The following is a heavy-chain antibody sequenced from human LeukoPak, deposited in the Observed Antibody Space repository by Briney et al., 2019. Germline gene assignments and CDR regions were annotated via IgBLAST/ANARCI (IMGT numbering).Heavy chain of an antibody. CDR3: ARDAYTSASDS. V-gene: IGHV3-7*01. CDR2: LNPDGSDK. Sequence: GGSLRLSRAASGFTFSTYWMTWVRQAPGKGLEWVANLNPDGSDKYYVDSVKGRFTISRDNAKSSLYLQMSSLRAEDTAVYYCARDAYTSASDSWGQGTLVSVSS. J-gene: IGHJ5*01. CDR1: GFTFSTYW. D-gene: IGHD3-16*01.